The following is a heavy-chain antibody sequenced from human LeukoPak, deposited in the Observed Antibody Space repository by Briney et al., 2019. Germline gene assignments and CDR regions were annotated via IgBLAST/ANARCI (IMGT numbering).Heavy chain of an antibody. J-gene: IGHJ3*02. CDR2: ISAYNGNT. V-gene: IGHV1-18*01. CDR1: GYTFTSYG. CDR3: AKEGTMRDAFDI. Sequence: SVKVSCKASGYTFTSYGISWVRQAPGQGLEWVGWISAYNGNTNYAQKLQGRATMTTDTSTSTAYMELRSLRSDDTAVYFCAKEGTMRDAFDIWGQGTMVTVSS. D-gene: IGHD1-7*01.